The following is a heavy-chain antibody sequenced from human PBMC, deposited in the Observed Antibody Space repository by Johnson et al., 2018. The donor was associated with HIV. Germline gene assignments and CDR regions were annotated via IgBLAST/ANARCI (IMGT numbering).Heavy chain of an antibody. Sequence: EVQLVESGGGLVKPGGSLRLSCAASGFTFSTYAMSWVRQAPGKGLEWVSAISGSGGSTYYADSVKGRFTISRDNSKNTLYLQMNSLRAEDTAVYYCARDRVITFGGVIGRGAFDIWGQGTMVTVSS. CDR3: ARDRVITFGGVIGRGAFDI. D-gene: IGHD3-16*02. J-gene: IGHJ3*02. V-gene: IGHV3-23*04. CDR1: GFTFSTYA. CDR2: ISGSGGST.